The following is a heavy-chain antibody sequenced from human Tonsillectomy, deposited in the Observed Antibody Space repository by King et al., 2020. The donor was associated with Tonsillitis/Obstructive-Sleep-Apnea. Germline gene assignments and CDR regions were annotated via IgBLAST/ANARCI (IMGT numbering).Heavy chain of an antibody. V-gene: IGHV4-59*08. D-gene: IGHD3-9*01. Sequence: QLQESGPGLVKPSETLSLTCTVSGGSISSYYWSWIRQPPGKGLVWIGYIYYSGSTNYNPSLKSRVTISVDTSKNQFSLKLSSVTAADTAVYYCARLDDILTGPKYMDVWGKGTTVTVSS. CDR1: GGSISSYY. CDR3: ARLDDILTGPKYMDV. J-gene: IGHJ6*03. CDR2: IYYSGST.